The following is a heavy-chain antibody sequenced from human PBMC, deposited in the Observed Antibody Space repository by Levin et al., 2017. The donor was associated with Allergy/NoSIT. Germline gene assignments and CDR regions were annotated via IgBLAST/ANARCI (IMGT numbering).Heavy chain of an antibody. D-gene: IGHD6-19*01. CDR2: THPGTSET. Sequence: KVSCTTSGYSFTNYWIGWVSQMPGKGLEWIGVTHPGTSETRYGPSFQGHVTISVDKSVSTTYLQWSSLEASDTAMYYCARHGDGSGWDTGDYWGQGTLVTVSS. J-gene: IGHJ4*02. CDR3: ARHGDGSGWDTGDY. V-gene: IGHV5-51*01. CDR1: GYSFTNYW.